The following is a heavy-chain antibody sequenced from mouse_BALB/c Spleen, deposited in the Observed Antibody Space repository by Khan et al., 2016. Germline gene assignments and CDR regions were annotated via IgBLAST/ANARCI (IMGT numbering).Heavy chain of an antibody. CDR2: ISYSGST. J-gene: IGHJ4*01. V-gene: IGHV3-2*02. Sequence: EVQLVESGPGLVKPSQSLSLTCTVTDYSITSDYAWNWIRQFPGNRLEWMGYISYSGSTSYNPSLKSRISITRDTSKNQFFLQLNSVTSEDTATYYCARSDYGDKDAMDYWGQGTSVTVSS. CDR3: ARSDYGDKDAMDY. CDR1: DYSITSDYA. D-gene: IGHD1-1*01.